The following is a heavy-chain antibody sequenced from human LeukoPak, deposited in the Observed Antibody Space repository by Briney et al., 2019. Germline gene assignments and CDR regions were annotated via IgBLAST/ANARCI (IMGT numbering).Heavy chain of an antibody. J-gene: IGHJ3*02. D-gene: IGHD2-21*02. CDR1: GGSISSGGYY. Sequence: SETLSLTCTVSGGSISSGGYYWSWIRQHPGKGLEWIGYIYYSGSTYYNLSLKSRVTISVDTSKNQFSLKLSSVTAADTAVYYCAREHGGNSGAFDIWGQGTMVTVSS. CDR2: IYYSGST. CDR3: AREHGGNSGAFDI. V-gene: IGHV4-31*03.